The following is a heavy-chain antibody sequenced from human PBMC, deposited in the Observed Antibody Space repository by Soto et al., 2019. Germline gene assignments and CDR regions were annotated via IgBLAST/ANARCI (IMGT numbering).Heavy chain of an antibody. CDR3: AKTLHILEWPSYGMDV. J-gene: IGHJ6*02. D-gene: IGHD3-3*01. CDR1: GFTFSSYG. V-gene: IGHV3-30*18. CDR2: ISYDGSNK. Sequence: QVQLVESGGGVVQPGRSLRLSCAASGFTFSSYGMHWVRQAPGKGLEWVAVISYDGSNKYYADSVKGRFTISRDNSKNTLYLQMNSLRAEDTAVYYCAKTLHILEWPSYGMDVWGQGTTVTVSS.